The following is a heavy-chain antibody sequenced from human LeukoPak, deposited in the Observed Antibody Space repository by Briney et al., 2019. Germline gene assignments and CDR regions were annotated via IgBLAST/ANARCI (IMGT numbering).Heavy chain of an antibody. CDR2: IWYDGSNK. CDR1: GFTFSSYG. J-gene: IGHJ4*02. V-gene: IGHV3-33*06. CDR3: AKDHAGDDSSGYYFDY. Sequence: GRSLRLSCAASGFTFSSYGMHWVRQAPGKGLEWVAVIWYDGSNKYYADSVKGRFTISRDNSKNTLYLQMNSLRAEDTAVYYCAKDHAGDDSSGYYFDYWDQGTLVTVSS. D-gene: IGHD3-22*01.